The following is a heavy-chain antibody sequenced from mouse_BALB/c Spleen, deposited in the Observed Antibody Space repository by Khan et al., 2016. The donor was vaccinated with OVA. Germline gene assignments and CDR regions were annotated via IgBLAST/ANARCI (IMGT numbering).Heavy chain of an antibody. J-gene: IGHJ2*01. Sequence: VQLQQSGSVLARPGASVKMSCKASGYTFTSYWMHWVSQRPGQGLEWIGALHPGNIDTSYNQKFKGKAKLTAVTSTSTAYMELSSLTNEDSAVYDCTRLDYDFDYWGQGTTLTVSS. V-gene: IGHV1-5*01. D-gene: IGHD1-1*02. CDR2: LHPGNIDT. CDR1: GYTFTSYW. CDR3: TRLDYDFDY.